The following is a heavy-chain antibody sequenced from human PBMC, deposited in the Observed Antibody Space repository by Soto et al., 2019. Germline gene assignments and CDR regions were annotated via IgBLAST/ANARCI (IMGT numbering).Heavy chain of an antibody. CDR1: GGSISSGGYY. D-gene: IGHD4-17*01. V-gene: IGHV4-31*03. CDR3: ARGLVHGDFVSGAWFDP. J-gene: IGHJ5*02. Sequence: PSETLSLTCTVSGGSISSGGYYWSWIRQHPGKGLEWIGYIYYSGSTYYNPSLKSRVTISVDTSKNQFSLKLSSVTAADTAVYHCARGLVHGDFVSGAWFDPWGQGTLVTVSS. CDR2: IYYSGST.